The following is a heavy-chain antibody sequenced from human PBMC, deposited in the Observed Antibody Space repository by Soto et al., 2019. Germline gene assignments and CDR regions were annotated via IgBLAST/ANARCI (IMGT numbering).Heavy chain of an antibody. CDR3: ARVPTFYDILTSSYAINYFHX. CDR2: IYAGGNT. J-gene: IGHJ4*02. V-gene: IGHV3-53*01. CDR1: GFSVTSNY. Sequence: GGSLRLSFTASGFSVTSNYMTWVRQAPGKGLEGVGVIYAGGNTYYADSVKGRFTISSDNSKNTVYLQMNNLRGEDTAVYYCARVPTFYDILTSSYAINYFHXWGQATRVTVSX. D-gene: IGHD3-9*01.